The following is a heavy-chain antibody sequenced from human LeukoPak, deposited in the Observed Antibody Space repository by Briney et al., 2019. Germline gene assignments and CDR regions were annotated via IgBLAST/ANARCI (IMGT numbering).Heavy chain of an antibody. CDR3: ARALSWTTESYYYMDV. V-gene: IGHV1-8*01. D-gene: IGHD3/OR15-3a*01. CDR2: MNPNSGNT. Sequence: ASVKVSCKASGYTFTSYDMNWVRQATGQGLEWMGWMNPNSGNTGYAQKFQGRVTMTKNTSITTAYMEPSSLRSEDTAVYYCARALSWTTESYYYMDVWGKGTTVTVSS. CDR1: GYTFTSYD. J-gene: IGHJ6*03.